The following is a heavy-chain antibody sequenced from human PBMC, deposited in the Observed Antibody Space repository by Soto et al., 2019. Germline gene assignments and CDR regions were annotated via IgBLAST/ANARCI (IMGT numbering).Heavy chain of an antibody. J-gene: IGHJ5*02. V-gene: IGHV4-4*07. D-gene: IGHD3-3*01. CDR3: ARGQRFSDWFDP. CDR2: VYSSGGT. CDR1: GGSMSSYY. Sequence: QVHLQQSGPGLVNPSETLSLTCTVSGGSMSSYYWTWIRQPAGKGLEWIGRVYSSGGTHYNPPLKSRVTISLDTSKNQFSLRLLSVTDADTAVYYCARGQRFSDWFDPWGQGTLVTVSS.